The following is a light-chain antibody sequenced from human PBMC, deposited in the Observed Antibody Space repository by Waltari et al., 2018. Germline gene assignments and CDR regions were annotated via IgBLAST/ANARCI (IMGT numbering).Light chain of an antibody. Sequence: DIVMTQSPDSLAVSLGERATINCKSSQNILYSSNNKNYLAWYQQKPGQPPKLLIYGASTRESGVPDRFSGSGSGTDFTLTISSLQAEDVAVYYCQQYYTTPLTFGPGTKVDIK. V-gene: IGKV4-1*01. CDR3: QQYYTTPLT. CDR1: QNILYSSNNKNY. J-gene: IGKJ3*01. CDR2: GAS.